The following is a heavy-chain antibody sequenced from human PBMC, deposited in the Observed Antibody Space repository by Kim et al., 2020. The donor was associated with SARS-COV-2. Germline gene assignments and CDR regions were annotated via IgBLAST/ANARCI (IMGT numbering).Heavy chain of an antibody. Sequence: SETLSLTCTVSGGSISSYYWSWIRQPPGKGLGWMGYVYYSWSTNYNPSLKSRVTISVDTSKNQFSLKLSSVTAAATDVSYCARRGLVYCSGGSCYSGFDYWGKGALVTVSS. CDR3: ARRGLVYCSGGSCYSGFDY. CDR1: GGSISSYY. J-gene: IGHJ4*02. V-gene: IGHV4-59*08. CDR2: VYYSWST. D-gene: IGHD2-15*01.